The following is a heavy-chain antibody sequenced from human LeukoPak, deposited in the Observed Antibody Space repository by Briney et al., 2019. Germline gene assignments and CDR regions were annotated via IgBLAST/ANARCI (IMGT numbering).Heavy chain of an antibody. CDR2: IITIFGTA. D-gene: IGHD3-22*01. CDR1: GGTFSSYA. J-gene: IGHJ4*02. Sequence: SVKVSCKASGGTFSSYAISWVRQAPGQGLEWMGGIITIFGTANYAQKFQGRVTITTDESTSTAYMELSSLRSEDTAVYYCARTSARDSSGYYSYYFDYWGQGTLVTVSS. CDR3: ARTSARDSSGYYSYYFDY. V-gene: IGHV1-69*05.